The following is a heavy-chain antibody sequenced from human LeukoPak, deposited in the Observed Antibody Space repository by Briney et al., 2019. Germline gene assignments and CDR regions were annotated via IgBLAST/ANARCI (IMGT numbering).Heavy chain of an antibody. CDR3: AREVATLDDWYFDL. CDR1: GFTFSSYS. Sequence: GGSLRLSCAASGFTFSSYSMNWVRQAPGKGLEWVSSISSSSSNIYYADSVKGRFTISRDNSKNTLYLQMNSLRAEDTAVYYCAREVATLDDWYFDLWGRGTLVTVSS. V-gene: IGHV3-21*01. CDR2: ISSSSSNI. J-gene: IGHJ2*01. D-gene: IGHD5-12*01.